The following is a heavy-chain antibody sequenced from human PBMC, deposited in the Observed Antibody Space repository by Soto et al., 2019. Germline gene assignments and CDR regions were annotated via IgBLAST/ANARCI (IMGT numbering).Heavy chain of an antibody. Sequence: GSMRLSCAASGFTFSNSWMHWVRQVSGKGLEWVSRINADGTSTSYADSVKGRFTISRDNAKNTLYLHVNSLRAEDTAVYYCLKVLERGVGVPRFYFDSWGQGALVTVSS. CDR3: LKVLERGVGVPRFYFDS. V-gene: IGHV3-74*01. J-gene: IGHJ4*02. CDR1: GFTFSNSW. CDR2: INADGTST. D-gene: IGHD3-3*01.